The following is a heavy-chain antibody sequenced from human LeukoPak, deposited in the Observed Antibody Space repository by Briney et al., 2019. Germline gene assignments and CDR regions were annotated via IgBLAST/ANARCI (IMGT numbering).Heavy chain of an antibody. J-gene: IGHJ4*02. V-gene: IGHV1-69*02. Sequence: SVKVPCKASGGTFSSYTISWVRQAPGQGLEWMGRIIPILGIANYAQKFQGRVTITADKSTSTAYMELSSLRSEDAAVYYCARSIAVAAPFDYWGQGTLVTVST. CDR3: ARSIAVAAPFDY. CDR2: IIPILGIA. CDR1: GGTFSSYT. D-gene: IGHD6-19*01.